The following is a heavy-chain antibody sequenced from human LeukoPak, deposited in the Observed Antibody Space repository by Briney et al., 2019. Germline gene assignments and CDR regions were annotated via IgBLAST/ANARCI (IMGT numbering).Heavy chain of an antibody. V-gene: IGHV1-8*01. J-gene: IGHJ4*02. D-gene: IGHD3-10*01. CDR2: MNPNSGNT. CDR3: AIGLVMVRGVFFDY. Sequence: ASVKLSCKASGYTFTSYDINWVRQATGQGLEWMGWMNPNSGNTGYPQKFQGRVTMTQNTPISTAYMELSSLRSEDTAVDYCAIGLVMVRGVFFDYWGKGTLVTVSS. CDR1: GYTFTSYD.